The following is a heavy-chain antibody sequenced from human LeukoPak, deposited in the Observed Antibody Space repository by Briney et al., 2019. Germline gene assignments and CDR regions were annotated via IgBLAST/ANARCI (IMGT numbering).Heavy chain of an antibody. V-gene: IGHV4-38-2*02. CDR2: IYHSGST. D-gene: IGHD6-6*01. CDR1: GYSISSGYH. CDR3: ARGAVSAARRLGHYYYYMDV. J-gene: IGHJ6*03. Sequence: PSETLSLTCTVSGYSISSGYHWGWIRQPPGKGLEWIGSIYHSGSTYYNPSLKSRVTISVDTSKNQFSLKLSSVTAADTAVYYCARGAVSAARRLGHYYYYMDVWGKGTTVTVSS.